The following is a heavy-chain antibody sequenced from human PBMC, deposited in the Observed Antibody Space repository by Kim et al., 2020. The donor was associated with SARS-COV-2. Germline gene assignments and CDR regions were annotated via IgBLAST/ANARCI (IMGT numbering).Heavy chain of an antibody. CDR3: AKAHSSSWYVYFDY. CDR1: GFTFSSYG. CDR2: ISYEGSNK. Sequence: GGSLRLSCAASGFTFSSYGMHWVRQAPGKGLEWVAVISYEGSNKYYGDSVKGRFTISRDNSKNTLYLQMNSLRAEDTAVYFCAKAHSSSWYVYFDYWGQGTLVTVSS. J-gene: IGHJ4*02. D-gene: IGHD6-13*01. V-gene: IGHV3-30*18.